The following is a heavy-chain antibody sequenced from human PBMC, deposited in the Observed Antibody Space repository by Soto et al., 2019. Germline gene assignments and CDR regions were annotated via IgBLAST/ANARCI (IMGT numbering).Heavy chain of an antibody. V-gene: IGHV3-33*01. D-gene: IGHD5-18*01. Sequence: QVQLVESGGGVVQPGRSLRLSCAASGFTFSSYGMHWVRQAPGKGLEWVAVIWYDGSNKYYADSVKGRFTISRDNSKNTLYLQMNSLRAEDTAVYYCARDIGGYSYGYAHDAFDIWGQGTMVTVSS. J-gene: IGHJ3*02. CDR2: IWYDGSNK. CDR1: GFTFSSYG. CDR3: ARDIGGYSYGYAHDAFDI.